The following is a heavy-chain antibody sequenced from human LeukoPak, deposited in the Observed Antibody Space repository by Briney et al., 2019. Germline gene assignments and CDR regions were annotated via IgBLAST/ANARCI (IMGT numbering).Heavy chain of an antibody. J-gene: IGHJ4*02. D-gene: IGHD4-17*01. CDR3: ARLPDGDYVDY. CDR1: GYSFSNYW. CDR2: IYPGDYET. V-gene: IGHV5-51*01. Sequence: GESLKISCEGSGYSFSNYWIGLVRQMPGKGLEWMGIIYPGDYETRYSPSFQGLVTISVDKSISTAYLQWSSLKASDTAMYYCARLPDGDYVDYWGQGTLVTVSS.